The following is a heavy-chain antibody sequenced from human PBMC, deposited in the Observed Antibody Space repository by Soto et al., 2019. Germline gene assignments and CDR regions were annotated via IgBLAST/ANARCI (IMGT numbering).Heavy chain of an antibody. CDR3: ASSQILSPRITNCGVRPPRRNWCDP. V-gene: IGHV3-48*01. J-gene: IGHJ5*02. Sequence: EVQLVESGGGLVQPGGSLRLSCAASGFTFSSYSMNWVRQAPGKGLEWVSYISSSSSTIYYADSVKGRFTISRDNAKNTLYLQTNIQRAEDTAEYYCASSQILSPRITNCGVRPPRRNWCDPWGQGTLVTASS. CDR2: ISSSSSTI. D-gene: IGHD3-3*01. CDR1: GFTFSSYS.